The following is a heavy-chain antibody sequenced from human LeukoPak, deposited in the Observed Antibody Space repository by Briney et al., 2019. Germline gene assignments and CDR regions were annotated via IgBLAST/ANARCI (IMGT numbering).Heavy chain of an antibody. CDR1: GYTFTGYY. V-gene: IGHV1-46*01. CDR2: INPSGGST. CDR3: ARVDANQYYYDSSGPRPLDY. Sequence: GASVKVSCKASGYTFTGYYMHWVRQAPGQGLEWMGIINPSGGSTSYAQKFQGRVTMTRDTSTSTVYMELSSLRSEDTAVYYCARVDANQYYYDSSGPRPLDYWGQGTLVTVSS. D-gene: IGHD3-22*01. J-gene: IGHJ4*02.